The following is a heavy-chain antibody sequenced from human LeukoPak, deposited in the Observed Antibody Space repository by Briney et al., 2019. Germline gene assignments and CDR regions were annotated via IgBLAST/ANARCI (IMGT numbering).Heavy chain of an antibody. D-gene: IGHD3-22*01. CDR1: GYTFTGYY. CDR3: ARDGSDADYYYDSSGPVMGDV. CDR2: VNPNSGDT. J-gene: IGHJ6*04. V-gene: IGHV1-2*02. Sequence: ASVKVSCKASGYTFTGYYLHWVRQAPGQGLEWMGCVNPNSGDTNYAQKFQGSVTMTRDTSISTVYMELRSLRSDDTAVYYCARDGSDADYYYDSSGPVMGDVWGKGTTVTVSS.